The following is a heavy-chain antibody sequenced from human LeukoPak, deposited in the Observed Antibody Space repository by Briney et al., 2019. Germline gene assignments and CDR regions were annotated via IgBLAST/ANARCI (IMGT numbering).Heavy chain of an antibody. CDR3: ARETLLGTKDFDY. D-gene: IGHD7-27*01. J-gene: IGHJ4*02. CDR1: GGTFSSYA. V-gene: IGHV1-2*02. CDR2: INSNSGAT. Sequence: GASVKVSCKASGGTFSSYAISWVRQAPGQRLEWMGWINSNSGATGSSQKFQDRVTMTRDTSITTAYMELSSLGSDDTAVYYCARETLLGTKDFDYWGQGTLVTVSS.